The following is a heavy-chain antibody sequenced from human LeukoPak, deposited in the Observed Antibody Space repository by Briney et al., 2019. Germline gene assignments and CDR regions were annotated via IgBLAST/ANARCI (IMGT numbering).Heavy chain of an antibody. V-gene: IGHV3-53*01. J-gene: IGHJ4*02. D-gene: IGHD2-21*02. Sequence: GGSLRLSCAASGFTVSSNYMSWVRQAPGKGLEWVSVIYSGDSTYYADSVKGRFTISRDNSKNTLYLQVNGLRTEDTAVYYCAKDRLLNCRGDCYIFDYWGQGTVVTVSS. CDR3: AKDRLLNCRGDCYIFDY. CDR1: GFTVSSNY. CDR2: IYSGDST.